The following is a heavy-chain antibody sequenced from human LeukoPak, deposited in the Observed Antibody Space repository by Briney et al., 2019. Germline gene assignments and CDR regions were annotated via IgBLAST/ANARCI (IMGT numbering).Heavy chain of an antibody. D-gene: IGHD3-10*01. J-gene: IGHJ4*02. CDR2: IKQDGTEK. CDR1: GFTFSTYW. V-gene: IGHV3-7*04. Sequence: GESLRLSCAASGFTFSTYWMNWVRQAPGKGPEWVANIKQDGTEKYYVDSVKGRFTISRDNAENSLYLQMNSLRAEDTAVYYCTRGLGRVWGQGTLVTVSS. CDR3: TRGLGRV.